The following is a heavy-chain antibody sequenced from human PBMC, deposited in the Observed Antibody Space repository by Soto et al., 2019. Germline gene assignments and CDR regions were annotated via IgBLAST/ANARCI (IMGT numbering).Heavy chain of an antibody. CDR1: GFTFSSYA. D-gene: IGHD2-2*01. CDR3: ANQYCSSTSCLGY. J-gene: IGHJ4*02. V-gene: IGHV3-23*01. CDR2: ISGSGGST. Sequence: GGSLRLSCAASGFTFSSYAMSWVRQAPGKGLEWVSAISGSGGSTYYADSVKGRFTISRDNSKNTLYLQMNSLRAEDTAVYYCANQYCSSTSCLGYWGQGTLVTVSS.